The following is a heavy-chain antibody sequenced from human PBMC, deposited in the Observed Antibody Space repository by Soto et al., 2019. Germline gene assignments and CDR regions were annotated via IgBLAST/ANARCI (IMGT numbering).Heavy chain of an antibody. J-gene: IGHJ6*02. D-gene: IGHD1-26*01. V-gene: IGHV1-69*13. CDR1: GGTFSSYA. CDR3: AREGAVGATRGYVYYYCGMDV. CDR2: IIPIFGTA. Sequence: SVKVSCKASGGTFSSYAISWVRQAPGQGLEWMGGIIPIFGTANYAQKFQGRVTITADESTSTAYMELSSLRSEDTAVYYCAREGAVGATRGYVYYYCGMDVWGQGTTVTVSS.